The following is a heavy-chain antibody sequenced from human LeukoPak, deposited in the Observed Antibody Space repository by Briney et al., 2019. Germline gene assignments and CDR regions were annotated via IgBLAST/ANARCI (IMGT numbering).Heavy chain of an antibody. Sequence: GGSERLSCAASGFTFSSYGMHWVRQAPGKGLEWVTVISYDSSNKYYAESVKGRFTISRDNSKNTLYLQMNSLRAEDTAVYYCAKDRALYGSGSYSYFDNWGQGTLVTVST. CDR3: AKDRALYGSGSYSYFDN. V-gene: IGHV3-30*18. J-gene: IGHJ4*02. CDR2: ISYDSSNK. D-gene: IGHD3-10*01. CDR1: GFTFSSYG.